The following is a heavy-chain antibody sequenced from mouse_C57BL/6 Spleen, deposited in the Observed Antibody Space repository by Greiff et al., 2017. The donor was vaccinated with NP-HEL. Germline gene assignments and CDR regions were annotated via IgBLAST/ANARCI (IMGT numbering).Heavy chain of an antibody. Sequence: EVKLMESGGGLVQPKGSLKLSCAASGFSFNTYAMNWVRQAPGKGLEWVARIRSKSNNYATYYADSVKDRFTISRDDSESMLYLQMNNLKTEDTAMYYCVRHEGNYFDYWGQGTTLTVSS. V-gene: IGHV10-1*01. J-gene: IGHJ2*01. CDR3: VRHEGNYFDY. CDR2: IRSKSNNYAT. CDR1: GFSFNTYA.